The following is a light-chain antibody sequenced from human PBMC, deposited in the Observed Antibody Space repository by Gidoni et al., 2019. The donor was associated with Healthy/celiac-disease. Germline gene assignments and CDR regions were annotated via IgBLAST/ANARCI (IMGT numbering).Light chain of an antibody. V-gene: IGKV4-1*01. CDR3: QQYSSTHT. J-gene: IGKJ2*01. Sequence: DIVMTQSPDSLAVSLGERATINCKSSQSVLYSSNNKNYLAWYQQKPGQPPKLLIYWASTRESGVPDRFSGSGSGTDFTLTISSLQAEDVAVYYCQQYSSTHTFGQGTKLEIK. CDR1: QSVLYSSNNKNY. CDR2: WAS.